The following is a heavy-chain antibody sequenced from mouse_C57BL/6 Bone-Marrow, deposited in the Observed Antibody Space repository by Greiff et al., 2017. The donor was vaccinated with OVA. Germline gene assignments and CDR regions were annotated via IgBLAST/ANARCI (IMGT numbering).Heavy chain of an antibody. J-gene: IGHJ3*01. CDR3: TRGDYGSFAY. CDR2: ISPGNSDP. D-gene: IGHD1-1*01. CDR1: GYTFTSYW. V-gene: IGHV1-5*01. Sequence: EVQLQQSGTVLARPGASVKMSCKTSGYTFTSYWMPWVKQRPGQGLEWIGAISPGNSDPSYHQQFTGKANLTSVTSASTAYMELSSLTNEDSAVYYCTRGDYGSFAYWGQGTLVTVSA.